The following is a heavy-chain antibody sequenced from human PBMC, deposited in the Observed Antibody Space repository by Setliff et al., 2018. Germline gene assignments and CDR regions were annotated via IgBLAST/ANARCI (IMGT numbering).Heavy chain of an antibody. J-gene: IGHJ6*02. V-gene: IGHV3-9*03. CDR3: AKGGPVPYYYGMDV. D-gene: IGHD2-2*01. Sequence: SLKISCAASGFTFDDYAMHWVRQAPGKGLEWVSGISWNSGSIGYADSVKGRFTISRDNAKNSLYLRMNSLRAEDMALYYCAKGGPVPYYYGMDVWGQGTTVTVSS. CDR2: ISWNSGSI. CDR1: GFTFDDYA.